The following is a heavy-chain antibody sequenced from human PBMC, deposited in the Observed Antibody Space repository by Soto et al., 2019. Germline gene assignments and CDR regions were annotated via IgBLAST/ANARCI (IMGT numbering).Heavy chain of an antibody. CDR2: IYSGGST. Sequence: EVHLVETGGGLIQPGGSLRLSCAASGLSVSSSDMSWVRQASGKGLEWVSVIYSGGSTHDADSVKGRFTIPRDNSKNTVNRQLNSLRLGETALFFCSTSSRIEYHTTMAAGGRGTTVMVSS. J-gene: IGHJ6*04. D-gene: IGHD6-6*01. CDR1: GLSVSSSD. V-gene: IGHV3-53*02. CDR3: STSSRIEYHTTMAA.